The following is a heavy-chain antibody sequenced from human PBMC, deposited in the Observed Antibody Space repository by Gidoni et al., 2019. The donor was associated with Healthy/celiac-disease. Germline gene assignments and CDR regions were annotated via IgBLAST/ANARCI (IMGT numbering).Heavy chain of an antibody. CDR2: INHSGST. V-gene: IGHV4-34*01. D-gene: IGHD5-18*01. J-gene: IGHJ4*02. CDR3: ARGLPTWGYSYGGGFGPYDY. Sequence: QVQLQQWGAGLLKPSETLSLTCAVYGGSFSGYYWSWIRQPPGKGLEWIGEINHSGSTNYNPSLKSRVTISVDTSKNQFSLKLSSVTAADTAVYYCARGLPTWGYSYGGGFGPYDYWGQGTLVTVSS. CDR1: GGSFSGYY.